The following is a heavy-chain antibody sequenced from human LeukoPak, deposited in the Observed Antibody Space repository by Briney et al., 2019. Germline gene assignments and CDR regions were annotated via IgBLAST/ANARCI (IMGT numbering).Heavy chain of an antibody. D-gene: IGHD3-10*01. CDR3: GITMVRGVIIYGIDY. V-gene: IGHV4-59*01. CDR1: GGSISSYY. Sequence: SETLSLTCTVSGGSISSYYWSWIRQPPGKGLERIGYIYYSGSTNYNPSLKSRVTISVDTSKNQFSLKLSSVTAADTAVYYCGITMVRGVIIYGIDYWGQGTLVTVPS. J-gene: IGHJ4*02. CDR2: IYYSGST.